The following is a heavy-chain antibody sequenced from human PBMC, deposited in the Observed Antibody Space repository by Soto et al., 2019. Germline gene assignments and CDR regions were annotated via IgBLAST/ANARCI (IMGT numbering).Heavy chain of an antibody. Sequence: PGGSLRLSCAASGFTFSSYGMHWVRQAPGKGLEWVAVIWYDGSNKYYADSVKGRFTISRDNSKNTLYLQMNSLRAEDTAVYYCARDRCGTASCYYHYGMDVRGQGTTVTVSS. CDR2: IWYDGSNK. CDR3: ARDRCGTASCYYHYGMDV. D-gene: IGHD2-15*01. J-gene: IGHJ6*02. V-gene: IGHV3-33*01. CDR1: GFTFSSYG.